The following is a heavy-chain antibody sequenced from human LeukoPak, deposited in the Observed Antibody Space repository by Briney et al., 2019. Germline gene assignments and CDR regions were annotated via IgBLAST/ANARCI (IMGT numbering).Heavy chain of an antibody. J-gene: IGHJ4*02. CDR2: ISPHNGST. CDR1: RYTFISYG. D-gene: IGHD6-19*01. V-gene: IGHV1-18*01. CDR3: ARAWIAVAGPGTSDY. Sequence: GASVKVSCKASRYTFISYGINWVRQAPGQGLEWLGWISPHNGSTNYAQKLQGRVTMTTDTSTSTAYMEVSSLRSDDTAVYYCARAWIAVAGPGTSDYWGQGTLVMVSS.